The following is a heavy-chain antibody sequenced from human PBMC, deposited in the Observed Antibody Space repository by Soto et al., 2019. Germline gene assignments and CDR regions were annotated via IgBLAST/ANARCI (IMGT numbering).Heavy chain of an antibody. CDR3: ASERSAGTGWFDP. CDR2: MNPNSGNT. V-gene: IGHV1-8*01. Sequence: QVQLVQSGAEVKKPGASVKVSCKASGYTFTSYDINWVRQATGQGLEWMGWMNPNSGNTGYAQKFQGRVTMTRNTSMSTAYMDLSRLRSEDTAVYYCASERSAGTGWFDPWGQGTLVTVSS. J-gene: IGHJ5*02. CDR1: GYTFTSYD. D-gene: IGHD6-13*01.